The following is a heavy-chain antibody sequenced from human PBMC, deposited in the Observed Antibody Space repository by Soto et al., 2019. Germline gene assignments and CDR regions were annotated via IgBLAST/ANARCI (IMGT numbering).Heavy chain of an antibody. CDR1: GGSLSSTSYY. J-gene: IGHJ5*02. D-gene: IGHD3-10*01. Sequence: QLQLQESGPGLVKPSDTPSLTCTVSGGSLSSTSYYWGWIRQPPGKGLEWIGSIHYNGNTYYNPSLKSRVTISVDTSKNQFSLKLTSVTAADTAVYYCAGHLWFGELFWFDPWGQGTLVTVSS. V-gene: IGHV4-39*01. CDR2: IHYNGNT. CDR3: AGHLWFGELFWFDP.